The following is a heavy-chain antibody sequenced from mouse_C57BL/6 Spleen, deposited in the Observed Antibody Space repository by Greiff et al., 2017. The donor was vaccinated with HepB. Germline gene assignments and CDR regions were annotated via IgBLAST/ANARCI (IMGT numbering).Heavy chain of an antibody. D-gene: IGHD4-1*01. J-gene: IGHJ2*01. CDR2: IYPGDGDT. CDR3: ARGPFNWDVDY. Sequence: QVQLKQSGAELVKPGASVKISCKASGYAFSSYWMNWVKQRPGKGLEWIGQIYPGDGDTNYNGKFKGKATLTADKSSSTAYMQLSSLTSEDSAVYFCARGPFNWDVDYWGQGTTLTVSS. CDR1: GYAFSSYW. V-gene: IGHV1-80*01.